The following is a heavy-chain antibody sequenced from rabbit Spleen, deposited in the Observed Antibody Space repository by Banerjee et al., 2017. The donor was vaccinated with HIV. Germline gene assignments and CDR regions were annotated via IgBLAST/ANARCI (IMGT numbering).Heavy chain of an antibody. CDR2: IELGSSGFT. V-gene: IGHV1S40*01. CDR3: ARDTSSSFSSYGMDL. J-gene: IGHJ6*01. D-gene: IGHD1-1*01. Sequence: QSLEESGGDLVKPGASLTLTCTASGFSFSGSSYMCWVRQAPGKGLEWIACIELGSSGFTYFASWAKGRFTISKTSSTTVTLHMTSLTAADTATYFCARDTSSSFSSYGMDLWGPGTLVTVS. CDR1: GFSFSGSSY.